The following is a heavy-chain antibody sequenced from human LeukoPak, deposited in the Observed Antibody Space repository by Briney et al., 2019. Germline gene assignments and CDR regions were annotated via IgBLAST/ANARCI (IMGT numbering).Heavy chain of an antibody. CDR3: AKPLAGYSSAFDY. J-gene: IGHJ4*02. CDR1: GFTFSNYG. V-gene: IGHV3-30*02. CDR2: IRYDGSNK. Sequence: GGSLRLSCAASGFTFSNYGGHWVRQAPGKGLKWVAFIRYDGSNKYYADSVKGRFHISRDNSKNTLYLQMDSLRAEDTALYYCAKPLAGYSSAFDYWGQGTLVTVSS. D-gene: IGHD5-18*01.